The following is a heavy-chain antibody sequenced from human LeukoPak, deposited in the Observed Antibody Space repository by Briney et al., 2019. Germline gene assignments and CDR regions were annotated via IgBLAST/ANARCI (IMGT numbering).Heavy chain of an antibody. J-gene: IGHJ6*02. CDR3: ARDAEQQLATSHYYYGMDV. D-gene: IGHD6-13*01. CDR2: ISGSGGST. V-gene: IGHV3-23*01. CDR1: GFTFSSYA. Sequence: GGSLRLSCAASGFTFSSYAMSWVRQAPGKGLEWVSAISGSGGSTYYADSVKGRFTISRDNAKNSLYLQMNSLRAEDTALYYCARDAEQQLATSHYYYGMDVWGQGTTVTVSS.